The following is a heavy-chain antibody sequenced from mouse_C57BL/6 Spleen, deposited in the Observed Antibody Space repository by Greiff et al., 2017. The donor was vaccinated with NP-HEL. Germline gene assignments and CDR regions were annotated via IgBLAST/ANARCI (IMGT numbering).Heavy chain of an antibody. D-gene: IGHD1-1*01. CDR1: GYTFTSYW. V-gene: IGHV1-64*01. Sequence: QVQLQQPGAELVKPGASVKLSCKASGYTFTSYWMHWVKQRPGQGLEWIGMIHPNSGSINYNEKFKSKATLTVDKSSSTAYMQLSSLTSEDSAVYYCARSYGSSYGPFAYWGQGTLVTVSA. J-gene: IGHJ3*01. CDR2: IHPNSGSI. CDR3: ARSYGSSYGPFAY.